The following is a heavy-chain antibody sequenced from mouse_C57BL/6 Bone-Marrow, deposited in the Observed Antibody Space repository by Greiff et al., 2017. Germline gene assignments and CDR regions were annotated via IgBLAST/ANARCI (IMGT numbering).Heavy chain of an antibody. CDR2: INPSTGGT. D-gene: IGHD3-3*01. V-gene: IGHV1-42*01. Sequence: EVQLQQSGPELVQPGASVKISCKASGFSFTGYYMNWVQQSPEKSLEWIGEINPSTGGTTYNQKCKAKATLTVDKSSSTDYMHLQSLTSEDCAVYYCARTREDIDVWGTGTTVTVSS. J-gene: IGHJ1*03. CDR1: GFSFTGYY. CDR3: ARTREDIDV.